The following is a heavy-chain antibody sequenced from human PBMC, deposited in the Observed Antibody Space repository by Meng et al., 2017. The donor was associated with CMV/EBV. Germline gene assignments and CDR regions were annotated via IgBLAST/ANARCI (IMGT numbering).Heavy chain of an antibody. CDR1: GFTFSDHY. CDR3: AASPLGGYYGMDV. J-gene: IGHJ6*02. V-gene: IGHV3-72*01. CDR2: TRNKANSYTT. D-gene: IGHD3-16*01. Sequence: GGSLRLSCAASGFTFSDHYMDWVRQAPGKGLEWVGRTRNKANSYTTEYAASVKGRFTISRDDSKSSLYLQMNSLNTEDTAVYYCAASPLGGYYGMDVWGQGTTVTVSS.